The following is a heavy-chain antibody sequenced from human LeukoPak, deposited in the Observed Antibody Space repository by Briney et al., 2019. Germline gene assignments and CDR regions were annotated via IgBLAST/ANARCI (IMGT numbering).Heavy chain of an antibody. CDR2: ITWDGGST. V-gene: IGHV3-43D*03. Sequence: GGSLRLSCAASGFTFSSYSMNWVRQAPGKGLEWVSLITWDGGSTYYADSVKGRFAISRDNTKHSLYLQMNSLRPEDTAFYYCTKAKAVSRHWYFDLWGRGTLVSVSS. J-gene: IGHJ2*01. CDR3: TKAKAVSRHWYFDL. D-gene: IGHD5/OR15-5a*01. CDR1: GFTFSSYS.